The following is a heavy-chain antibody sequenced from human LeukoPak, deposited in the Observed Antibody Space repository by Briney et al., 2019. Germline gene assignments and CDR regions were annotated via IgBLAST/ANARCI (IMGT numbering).Heavy chain of an antibody. CDR2: INPNTGGT. CDR3: ARDYATLTVTNNWFDP. V-gene: IGHV1-2*02. J-gene: IGHJ5*02. Sequence: AAVTVSFKGSGYTFIVYYMHWVGQARGQGGEWMGWINPNTGGTNYAQKFQASLPMTRDTSITTAYMELSGLRSDDTAVYYCARDYATLTVTNNWFDPWGQGTLVTVSS. D-gene: IGHD4-17*01. CDR1: GYTFIVYY.